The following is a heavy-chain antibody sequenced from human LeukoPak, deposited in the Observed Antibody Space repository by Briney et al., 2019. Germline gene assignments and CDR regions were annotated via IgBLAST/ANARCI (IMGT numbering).Heavy chain of an antibody. CDR2: ITGSGGTT. V-gene: IGHV3-23*01. CDR3: AKGPDKYGIKAYADF. J-gene: IGHJ4*02. Sequence: QPGGSLRLSCAASGFTFSSYGMSWVRQAPGKGLEWVSAITGSGGTTYYADSAKGRFTISRDNSKNTVCPQMNSLRAEDTAVYYCAKGPDKYGIKAYADFWGQGTLVTVSS. D-gene: IGHD2-8*01. CDR1: GFTFSSYG.